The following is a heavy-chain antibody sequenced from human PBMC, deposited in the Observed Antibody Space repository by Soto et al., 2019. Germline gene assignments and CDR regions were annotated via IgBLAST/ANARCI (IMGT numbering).Heavy chain of an antibody. J-gene: IGHJ6*02. CDR1: GFTFSSYA. CDR3: AIWGGSSKTNYYYYGMDV. Sequence: GGSLRLSCAASGFTFSSYAMSWVRQAPGKGLEWVSAISGSGGSTYYADSVKGRFTISRDNSKNTLYLQMNSLRAEDTAVYYCAIWGGSSKTNYYYYGMDVWGQGTTVTVS. D-gene: IGHD3-3*01. CDR2: ISGSGGST. V-gene: IGHV3-23*01.